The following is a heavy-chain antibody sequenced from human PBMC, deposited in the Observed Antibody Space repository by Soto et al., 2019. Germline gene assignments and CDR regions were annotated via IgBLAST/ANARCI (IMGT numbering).Heavy chain of an antibody. CDR2: ISATGVKT. Sequence: EVQVLESGGGLVQPGGSLRLSCAASGFTFSNYAMNWVRQAPGKGLEWVSGISATGVKTYSADSVKGRFTMSRDNSKDTVYMEMNSLRAEDTAVYYCTTSRSAMIYYFDFWGLGALVTVSS. CDR1: GFTFSNYA. D-gene: IGHD3-22*01. CDR3: TTSRSAMIYYFDF. V-gene: IGHV3-23*01. J-gene: IGHJ4*02.